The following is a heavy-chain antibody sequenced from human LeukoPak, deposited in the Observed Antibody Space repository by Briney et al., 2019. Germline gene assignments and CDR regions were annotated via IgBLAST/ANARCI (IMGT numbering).Heavy chain of an antibody. Sequence: HPGGSLRLSCAASGFTFSSYWMSWVRQAPGKGLEWVANIKQDGSEKYYVDSVKGRFTISRDNAENSLYLQMNSLRAEDTAVYYCARGPVVHLRDAFDIWGQGTMVTVSS. CDR1: GFTFSSYW. J-gene: IGHJ3*02. CDR2: IKQDGSEK. V-gene: IGHV3-7*01. CDR3: ARGPVVHLRDAFDI. D-gene: IGHD1-1*01.